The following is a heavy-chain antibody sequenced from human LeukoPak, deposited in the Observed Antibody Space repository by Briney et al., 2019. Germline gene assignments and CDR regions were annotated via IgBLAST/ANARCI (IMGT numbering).Heavy chain of an antibody. Sequence: GGSLRLSCAASGFTVSNNYMSWVRQAPGKGLEWVSVLYSGGSTYYADSVKGRFTISRDNSKNTLFLQMNSLRAEDTAVYYCARALGSGYPNYYYHYMDVWGKGTTVTVSS. CDR1: GFTVSNNY. CDR3: ARALGSGYPNYYYHYMDV. V-gene: IGHV3-53*01. J-gene: IGHJ6*03. CDR2: LYSGGST. D-gene: IGHD3-22*01.